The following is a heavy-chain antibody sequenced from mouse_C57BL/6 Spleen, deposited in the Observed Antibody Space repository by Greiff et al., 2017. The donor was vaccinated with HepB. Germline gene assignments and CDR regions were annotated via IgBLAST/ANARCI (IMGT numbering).Heavy chain of an antibody. CDR3: ARGNSGYFDY. J-gene: IGHJ2*01. CDR2: ISYDGSN. CDR1: GYSITSGYY. V-gene: IGHV3-6*01. Sequence: EVQLQESGPGLVKPSQSLSLTCSVTGYSITSGYYWNWIRQFPGNKLEWMGYISYDGSNNYNPSLKNRISITRDTSKNQFFLKLNSVTTEDTATYYCARGNSGYFDYWGQGTTLTVSS.